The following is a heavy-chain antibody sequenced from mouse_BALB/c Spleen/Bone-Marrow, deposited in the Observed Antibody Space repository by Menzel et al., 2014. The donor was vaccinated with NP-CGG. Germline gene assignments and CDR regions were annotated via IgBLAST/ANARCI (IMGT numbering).Heavy chain of an antibody. V-gene: IGHV1-9*01. CDR2: ILPGSDST. CDR1: GYTFSSYW. J-gene: IGHJ3*01. D-gene: IGHD3-2*01. Sequence: QVQLQQSGAELMKPGASVKISCKATGYTFSSYWIEWVKQRPGHGLEWIGEILPGSDSTNYNENFKGKATFTADTSSNTAYMHLNSLTSEDSAVYFCARDSSDYLAWFAYWGQGTLVTVSA. CDR3: ARDSSDYLAWFAY.